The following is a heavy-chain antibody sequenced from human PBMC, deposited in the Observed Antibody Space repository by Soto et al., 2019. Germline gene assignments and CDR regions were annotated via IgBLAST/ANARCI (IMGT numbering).Heavy chain of an antibody. Sequence: EVQLLESGGGLVQPGGSLRLSCAASGFTFSNYDMSWIRQAPGTGLEWVSTISGGGGRIYYADSVKGRFTISRDTSKNILYMQATSLGAEDTAVYYCARRPASRVCFDYWGQGTLVTAAS. CDR2: ISGGGGRI. J-gene: IGHJ4*02. CDR1: GFTFSNYD. V-gene: IGHV3-23*01. CDR3: ARRPASRVCFDY. D-gene: IGHD2-2*01.